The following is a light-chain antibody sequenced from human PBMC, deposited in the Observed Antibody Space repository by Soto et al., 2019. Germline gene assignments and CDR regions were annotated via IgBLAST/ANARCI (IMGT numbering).Light chain of an antibody. CDR2: DVS. V-gene: IGKV1-5*01. J-gene: IGKJ2*01. CDR3: QHTTDFT. Sequence: DIQMTQSPSTLAASVGDTVTMTCRSSSKWLAWYQKKPGKAPKLLIYDVSNLERGVPPRFSGSTSGEESTLTITGLQPDDLGTYYCQHTTDFTFGQGTKVEIK. CDR1: SSSKW.